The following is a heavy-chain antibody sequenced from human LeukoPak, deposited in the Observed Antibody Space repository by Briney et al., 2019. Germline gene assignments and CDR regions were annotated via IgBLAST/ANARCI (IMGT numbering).Heavy chain of an antibody. CDR1: GFTLSSYE. CDR3: ARGRRPCSSTSCYMDAFDI. V-gene: IGHV3-48*03. J-gene: IGHJ3*02. CDR2: ISSSGSTI. D-gene: IGHD2-2*02. Sequence: GGSLRLSCAASGFTLSSYEMNWVRQAPGKGLEWVSYISSSGSTIYYADSVKGRFTISRDNAKNSLYLQMNSLRAEDTAVYYCARGRRPCSSTSCYMDAFDIWGQGTMVTVSS.